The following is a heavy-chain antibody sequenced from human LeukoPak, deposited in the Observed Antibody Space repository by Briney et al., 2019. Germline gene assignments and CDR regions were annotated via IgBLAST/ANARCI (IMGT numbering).Heavy chain of an antibody. J-gene: IGHJ4*02. V-gene: IGHV3-21*01. CDR3: ARDSGFGEFFDY. Sequence: ETLSLTCTVSDGSISSSNYYWAWVRQAPGKGLEWVSSISSSSSYIYYADSVKGRFTISRDNAKNSLYLQMNSLRAEDTAVYYCARDSGFGEFFDYWGQGTLVTVSS. CDR1: DGSISSSNYY. CDR2: ISSSSSYI. D-gene: IGHD3-10*01.